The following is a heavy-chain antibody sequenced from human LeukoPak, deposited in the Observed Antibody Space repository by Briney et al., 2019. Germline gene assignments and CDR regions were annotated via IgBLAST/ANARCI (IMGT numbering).Heavy chain of an antibody. Sequence: GGSLRLSCAASRFTSSSYVMHWVRQAPGKGLEWMSAISYDGNNEYYADSVKGRFTISRDNSKNTLYLQLNSLRAEDSAVYYCARDFNPSNYYYYMDVWGKGTTVTVSS. D-gene: IGHD1-14*01. CDR2: ISYDGNNE. V-gene: IGHV3-30*04. CDR3: ARDFNPSNYYYYMDV. CDR1: RFTSSSYV. J-gene: IGHJ6*03.